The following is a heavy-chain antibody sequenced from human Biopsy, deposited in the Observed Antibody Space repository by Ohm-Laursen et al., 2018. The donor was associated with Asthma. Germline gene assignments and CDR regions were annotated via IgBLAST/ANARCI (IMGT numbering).Heavy chain of an antibody. CDR1: GDAMSTSGSY. Sequence: GTPSLTWIVSGDAMSTSGSYWGWVRQSPGKGLEWIGSIYYSGRTYYNPSLESRVTISADTSKNHFSLKVTSVTAADTAVYYCARAVSSSSYWYFDLWGRGDLVTASS. J-gene: IGHJ2*01. CDR2: IYYSGRT. V-gene: IGHV4-39*02. D-gene: IGHD6-6*01. CDR3: ARAVSSSSYWYFDL.